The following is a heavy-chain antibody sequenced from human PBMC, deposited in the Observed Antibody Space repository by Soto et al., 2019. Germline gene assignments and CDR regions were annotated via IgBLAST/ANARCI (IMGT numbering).Heavy chain of an antibody. CDR2: ISYDGSNK. CDR3: ARGPVTTVLFDY. D-gene: IGHD4-17*01. V-gene: IGHV3-30-3*01. CDR1: GFTFSSYA. J-gene: IGHJ4*02. Sequence: VQLVESGGGLVQPGGSLRLSCAASGFTFSSYAMHWVRQAPGKGLEWVAVISYDGSNKYYADSVKGRFTISRDNSKNTLYLQMNSLRAEDTAVYYCARGPVTTVLFDYWGQGTLVTVSS.